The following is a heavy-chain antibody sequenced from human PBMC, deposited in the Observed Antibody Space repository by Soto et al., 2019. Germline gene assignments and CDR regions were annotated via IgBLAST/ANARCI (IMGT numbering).Heavy chain of an antibody. D-gene: IGHD2-15*01. J-gene: IGHJ4*02. V-gene: IGHV1-18*01. CDR1: GYTFTSYG. Sequence: QVQLVQSGAEVKKPGASVKVSCKASGYTFTSYGISWGRQAPGQGLEWMGWISAYNGNTHTAQKLQGRVTMTTATPTSTDYRELRSLRSDDTAAYYCERDIYCNGQVEYWGQCSLVTLSS. CDR3: ERDIYCNGQVEY. CDR2: ISAYNGNT.